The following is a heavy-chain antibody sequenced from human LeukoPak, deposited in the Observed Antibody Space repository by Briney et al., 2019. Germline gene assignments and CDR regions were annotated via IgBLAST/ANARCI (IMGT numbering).Heavy chain of an antibody. CDR3: VRDSGWFHFDY. Sequence: PGGSLRLSCAASGFTFSSYWMSWVRQAPGKGLEWVANIKQDGSEKYYVDSVKGRFTISRDNAKNSLYLQVNSLRVEDTAVYYCVRDSGWFHFDYWGQGILVTISP. J-gene: IGHJ4*02. CDR1: GFTFSSYW. V-gene: IGHV3-7*03. CDR2: IKQDGSEK. D-gene: IGHD6-19*01.